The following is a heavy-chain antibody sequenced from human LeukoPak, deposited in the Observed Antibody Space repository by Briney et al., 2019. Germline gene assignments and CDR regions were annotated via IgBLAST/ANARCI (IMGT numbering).Heavy chain of an antibody. V-gene: IGHV3-21*01. CDR2: ISSSSSYI. Sequence: PGGSLRLSCAASGFTFSSYSMNWVRQAPGKGLEWVSSISSSSSYIYYADSVKGRFTISRDNAKNSLYLQMNSLRAEDTAVYYCARWGGNVRGAFDIWGQGTMVTVSS. J-gene: IGHJ3*02. D-gene: IGHD4-23*01. CDR3: ARWGGNVRGAFDI. CDR1: GFTFSSYS.